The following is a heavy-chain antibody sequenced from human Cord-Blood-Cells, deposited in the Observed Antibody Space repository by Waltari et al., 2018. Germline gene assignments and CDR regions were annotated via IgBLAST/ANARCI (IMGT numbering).Heavy chain of an antibody. CDR2: IYHSGSP. Sequence: QVQLQESGPGLVKPSGTLSLTCAFSGGSIRSSNWRGWVRQPPGKGLEWIGEIYHSGSPNSNPSLKNRVTISVDRSKTHFSRRLCSVTAGDTAVYYCAGSFGGGWGGYFDYWGQGTLVTVSS. CDR3: AGSFGGGWGGYFDY. J-gene: IGHJ4*02. D-gene: IGHD3-16*01. CDR1: GGSIRSSNW. V-gene: IGHV4-4*02.